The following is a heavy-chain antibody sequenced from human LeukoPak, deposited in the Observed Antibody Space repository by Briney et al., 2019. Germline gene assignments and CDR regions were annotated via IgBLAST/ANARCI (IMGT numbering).Heavy chain of an antibody. J-gene: IGHJ4*02. CDR1: GFTVSSNY. Sequence: QSGGSLRLSCASSGFTVSSNYMSWVRQAPGKGLEWVSDIYSGGSTYYADSVNSRITNSTDNSKNTLYLQMGSLRVEDTAIYYCAREIPGDRNPGSDYWGQGTLVTVSS. CDR2: IYSGGST. D-gene: IGHD1-14*01. V-gene: IGHV3-66*01. CDR3: AREIPGDRNPGSDY.